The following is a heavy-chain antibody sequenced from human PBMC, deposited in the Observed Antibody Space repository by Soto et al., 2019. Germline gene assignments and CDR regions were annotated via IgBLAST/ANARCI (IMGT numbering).Heavy chain of an antibody. J-gene: IGHJ4*02. CDR1: GFTFTSSA. CDR2: IVVGSGNT. D-gene: IGHD1-26*01. V-gene: IGHV1-58*02. CDR3: ARDRPPDTSFGY. Sequence: SVKVSCKASGFTFTSSAMQWVRQARGQRLEWIGWIVVGSGNTNYAQKFQERVTITRDMSTSTAYMELSSLRSEDTAVYYCARDRPPDTSFGYWGQGTLVTVSS.